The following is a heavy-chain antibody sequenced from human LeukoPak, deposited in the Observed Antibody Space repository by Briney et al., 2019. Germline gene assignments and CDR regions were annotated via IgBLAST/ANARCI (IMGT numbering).Heavy chain of an antibody. CDR3: ATESYYYDSSGYKD. Sequence: ASVKVSCKVSGYTLTELSMHWVRQAPGKGLEWRGGFDPEDGETIYAQKFQGRVTMTEDTYTDTAYMELSSLRSEDTAVYYCATESYYYDSSGYKDWGQGTLVTVSS. CDR1: GYTLTELS. CDR2: FDPEDGET. V-gene: IGHV1-24*01. J-gene: IGHJ4*02. D-gene: IGHD3-22*01.